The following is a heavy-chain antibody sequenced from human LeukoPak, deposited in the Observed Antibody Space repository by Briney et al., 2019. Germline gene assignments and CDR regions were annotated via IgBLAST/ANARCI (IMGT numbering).Heavy chain of an antibody. J-gene: IGHJ5*02. CDR2: IYPHDSDT. CDR1: GDRFTFYW. CDR3: ARSSGASNWFDP. V-gene: IGHV5-51*01. Sequence: GESLKISCKTSGDRFTFYWIAWVRQMPGKGLEWMGIIYPHDSDTRYSPSFQGQVTISADKSINTAYLQWSSLKASDTAMYYCARSSGASNWFDPWGQGTLVTVSS.